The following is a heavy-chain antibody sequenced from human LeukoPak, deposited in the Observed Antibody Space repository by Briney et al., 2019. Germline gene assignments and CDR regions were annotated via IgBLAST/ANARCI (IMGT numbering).Heavy chain of an antibody. CDR1: GFTFTTYG. J-gene: IGHJ4*02. CDR2: ISVYRGNT. D-gene: IGHD3-9*01. V-gene: IGHV1-18*01. Sequence: VASVKVSCKASGFTFTTYGISWVRQAPGQGLEWMGWISVYRGNTNYAQKFQGRVTMTRDTSISTAYMELSRLRSDDTAVYYCARDPAPYYDILTGYCDYWGQGTLVTVSS. CDR3: ARDPAPYYDILTGYCDY.